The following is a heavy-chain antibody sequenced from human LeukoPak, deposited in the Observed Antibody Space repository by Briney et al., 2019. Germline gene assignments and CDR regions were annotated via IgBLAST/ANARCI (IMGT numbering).Heavy chain of an antibody. CDR3: TRGGEMATIGNAFDT. D-gene: IGHD5-24*01. V-gene: IGHV3-66*01. CDR1: GFSVNNNY. Sequence: GGSLRLSCAVLGFSVNNNYMSWVRQAPGKGLEWVSVIYSIGITFYADSVKGRFIISRDNSKNSLHLQMNSLRAEDTAVYYCTRGGEMATIGNAFDTWGQGTMVSVSS. J-gene: IGHJ3*02. CDR2: IYSIGIT.